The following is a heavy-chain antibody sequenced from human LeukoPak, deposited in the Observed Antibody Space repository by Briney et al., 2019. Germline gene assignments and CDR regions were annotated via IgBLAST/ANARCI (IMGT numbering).Heavy chain of an antibody. J-gene: IGHJ6*04. V-gene: IGHV1-46*01. CDR2: INPSGGST. CDR1: GYTFTSYY. CDR3: ARTSSSTYYYYGMDV. Sequence: ASVKVSCKASGYTFTSYYMHWVRQAPGQGLEWMGIINPSGGSTSYAQKFQGRVTMTRDTSTSTVYMELSSLRSEDTAVYYCARTSSSTYYYYGMDVWGKGITVTVSS. D-gene: IGHD6-13*01.